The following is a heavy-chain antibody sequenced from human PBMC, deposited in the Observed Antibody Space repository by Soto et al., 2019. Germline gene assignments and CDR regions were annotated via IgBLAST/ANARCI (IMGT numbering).Heavy chain of an antibody. J-gene: IGHJ5*02. CDR1: GGSISSYY. CDR3: ARGTLTTYNWFDP. Sequence: PSETLSLTCTVSGGSISSYYWSWIRQPPGKGLEWIGYIYYSGSTNYNPSLKSRVTISVDTSKNQFSLKLSSVTAADTAIYYCARGTLTTYNWFDPWGQGALVTVSS. CDR2: IYYSGST. D-gene: IGHD4-17*01. V-gene: IGHV4-59*01.